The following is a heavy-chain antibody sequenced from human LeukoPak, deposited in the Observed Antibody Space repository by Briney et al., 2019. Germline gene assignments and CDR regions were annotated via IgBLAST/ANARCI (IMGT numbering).Heavy chain of an antibody. Sequence: PGGSLRLSCAPSGFTVSVTMNWVRQLPGKGLEWVSVIYSDGSTYYADSVKGRFTISRDNSKNTLFLQMNSLRAEDTAVYYCARTFYDQVTHGFDNWGQGTAVTASS. CDR1: GFTVSVT. D-gene: IGHD2/OR15-2a*01. J-gene: IGHJ3*02. CDR2: IYSDGST. V-gene: IGHV3-53*01. CDR3: ARTFYDQVTHGFDN.